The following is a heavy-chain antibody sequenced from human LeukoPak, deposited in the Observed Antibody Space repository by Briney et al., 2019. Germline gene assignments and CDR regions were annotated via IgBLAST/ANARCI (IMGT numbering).Heavy chain of an antibody. J-gene: IGHJ4*02. CDR3: ARAGYSGYDFYFDL. CDR2: IYSGDSA. Sequence: PGGSLRLSCAASEFNISSKSMNWVRQAPGKGLEWLSVIYSGDSAFYTDSVRGRFIISRDHSQNTLFLQMNSLRVEDTAVYYCARAGYSGYDFYFDLWGQGTLVTVSS. V-gene: IGHV3-53*01. CDR1: EFNISSKS. D-gene: IGHD5-12*01.